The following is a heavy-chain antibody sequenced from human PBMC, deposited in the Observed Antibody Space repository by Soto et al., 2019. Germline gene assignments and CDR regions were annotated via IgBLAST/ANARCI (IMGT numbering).Heavy chain of an antibody. V-gene: IGHV3-23*01. CDR3: ARAPMTYDFPYYFDQ. D-gene: IGHD3-3*01. CDR1: GFTFSSYA. Sequence: EVQLLESGGGLVQPGGSLRLTCAASGFTFSSYAMSWVRQAPGKGLEWVSAISGSGGSTYYADSVKGRFTISRDSSKDTLDLQMNSLRAEDTAVYYCARAPMTYDFPYYFDQWGQGTLVTVSS. J-gene: IGHJ4*02. CDR2: ISGSGGST.